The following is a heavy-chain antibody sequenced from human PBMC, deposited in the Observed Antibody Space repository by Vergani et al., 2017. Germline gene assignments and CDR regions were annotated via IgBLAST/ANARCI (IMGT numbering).Heavy chain of an antibody. V-gene: IGHV3-53*04. CDR2: IYSGGST. CDR1: GFTVSSNY. Sequence: EVQLVESGGGLVQPGGSLRLSCAASGFTVSSNYMSWVRQAPGKGLEWVSVIYSGGSTYYADSVKGRFTISRHNSKNTIYLQMNSLRAEDTAVYYCARVSLNDYSNYYEDYWGQGTLVTVSS. D-gene: IGHD4-11*01. CDR3: ARVSLNDYSNYYEDY. J-gene: IGHJ4*02.